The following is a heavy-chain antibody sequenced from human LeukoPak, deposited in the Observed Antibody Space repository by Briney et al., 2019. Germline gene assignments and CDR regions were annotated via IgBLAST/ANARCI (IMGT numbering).Heavy chain of an antibody. D-gene: IGHD6-19*01. V-gene: IGHV3-30*18. J-gene: IGHJ6*02. CDR2: ISYDGSNK. CDR1: GFTFSSYG. Sequence: PGRSLRLSCAASGFTFSSYGMHGVRQAPGKGLEWVAVISYDGSNKYYADSVKGRFTISRDNSKNTLYLQMNSLRAEDTAVYYRAKGPHFSSGWYYYGMDVWGQGTTVTVSS. CDR3: AKGPHFSSGWYYYGMDV.